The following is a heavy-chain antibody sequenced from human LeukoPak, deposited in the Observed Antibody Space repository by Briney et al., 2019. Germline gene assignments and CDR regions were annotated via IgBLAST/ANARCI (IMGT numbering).Heavy chain of an antibody. D-gene: IGHD6-19*01. Sequence: GRSLRLSCAASGFTFSSYAMHWVRQAPGKGLEWVAVISYDGSNKYYADSVKGRFTISRDNSKNTLYLQMNSLRAEDTAVYYCARATYSGGWYYFDYWGQGTLVTVSS. CDR3: ARATYSGGWYYFDY. CDR2: ISYDGSNK. CDR1: GFTFSSYA. V-gene: IGHV3-30-3*01. J-gene: IGHJ4*02.